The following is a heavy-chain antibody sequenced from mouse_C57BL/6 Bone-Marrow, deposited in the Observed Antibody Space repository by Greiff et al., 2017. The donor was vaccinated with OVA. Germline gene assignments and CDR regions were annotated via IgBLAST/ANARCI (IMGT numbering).Heavy chain of an antibody. CDR1: GFSLTSYG. J-gene: IGHJ2*01. V-gene: IGHV2-2*01. CDR2: IWSGGST. CDR3: ARINWYYFDY. Sequence: VMLVESGPGLVQPSQSLSITCTVSGFSLTSYGVHWVRQSPGKGLEWLGVIWSGGSTDYNAAFISRLSISKDNSKSQVFFKMNSLQADDTAIYYCARINWYYFDYWGQGTTLTVSS. D-gene: IGHD4-1*02.